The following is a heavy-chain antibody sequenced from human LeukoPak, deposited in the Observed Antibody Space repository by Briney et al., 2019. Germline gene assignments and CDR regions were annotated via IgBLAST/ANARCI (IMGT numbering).Heavy chain of an antibody. CDR3: AKGLNRGVPCC. CDR1: GFTFSSYG. V-gene: IGHV3-30*18. D-gene: IGHD3-10*01. Sequence: GGSLRLSCAASGFTFSSYGMHWVRQAPGKGLEWVAVISYDGSNEYYADSVKGRFTISRDNSKNTLYLQMSSLRAEDTAVYYCAKGLNRGVPCCWGQGTLVTVPS. CDR2: ISYDGSNE. J-gene: IGHJ4*02.